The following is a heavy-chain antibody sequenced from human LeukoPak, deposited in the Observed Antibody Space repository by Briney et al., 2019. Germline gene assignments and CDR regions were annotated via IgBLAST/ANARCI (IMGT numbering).Heavy chain of an antibody. CDR1: GYSFTSYW. J-gene: IGHJ3*01. CDR2: VYPGDSDT. CDR3: ARGKFSGGNEGFDF. Sequence: GESLQISCTVSGYSFTSYWIAWVRQMPGKGLEWMGIVYPGDSDTRYSPSFQGQVTISADKSISTAYLQWSSLKASDTAMYYCARGKFSGGNEGFDFWGQGTMVTVSS. V-gene: IGHV5-51*01. D-gene: IGHD4-23*01.